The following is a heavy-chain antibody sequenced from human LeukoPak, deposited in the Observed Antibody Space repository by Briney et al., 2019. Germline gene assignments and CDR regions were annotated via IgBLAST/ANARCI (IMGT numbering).Heavy chain of an antibody. J-gene: IGHJ2*01. V-gene: IGHV4-31*03. Sequence: SETLSLTCTVSGGSISSGGYYWRWIRQHPGKGLEWIGYIYYSGSTFYNPSLKSRVTISIDTTENQFSLKLSSVTAADTAVYYCARYYGDFLGYFDLWGRGTLVTVSS. CDR1: GGSISSGGYY. D-gene: IGHD4-17*01. CDR2: IYYSGST. CDR3: ARYYGDFLGYFDL.